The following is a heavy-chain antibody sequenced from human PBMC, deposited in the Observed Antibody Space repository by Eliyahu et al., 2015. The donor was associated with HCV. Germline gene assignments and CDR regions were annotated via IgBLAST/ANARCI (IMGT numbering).Heavy chain of an antibody. J-gene: IGHJ4*02. CDR2: IKDDGTST. CDR1: GFTFSTYW. Sequence: EVQLVESGGGFVQPGGSLRLSCAASGFTFSTYWMHWVRQAPGKGAVGGSRIKDDGTSTNYADSVKGRFTISRDNAKNTLYLQMNSLRVEDTAVYYCTRGYSSGWYLGGVYYFDYWGQGTLVTVSS. D-gene: IGHD6-19*01. CDR3: TRGYSSGWYLGGVYYFDY. V-gene: IGHV3-74*01.